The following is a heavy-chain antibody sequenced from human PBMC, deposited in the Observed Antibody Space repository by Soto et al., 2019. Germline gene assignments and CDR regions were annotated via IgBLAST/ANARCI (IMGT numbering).Heavy chain of an antibody. CDR3: ARVVQFYDSSGYSFYHFDY. Sequence: SETLSLTCTVSGDSINSADYYWSWLRQPPGKGLEWIGYIYYSRSDYYNPSLGRRATITIDTSRNQFSLNLMSVTAADTAVYCCARVVQFYDSSGYSFYHFDYWGQGALVTVSS. V-gene: IGHV4-30-4*01. CDR2: IYYSRSD. CDR1: GDSINSADYY. J-gene: IGHJ4*02. D-gene: IGHD3-22*01.